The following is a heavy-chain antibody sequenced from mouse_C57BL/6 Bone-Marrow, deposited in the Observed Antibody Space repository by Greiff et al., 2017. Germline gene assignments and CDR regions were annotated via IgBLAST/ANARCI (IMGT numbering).Heavy chain of an antibody. Sequence: EVQLQESGPELVKPGASVKISCKASGYTFTDYYMNWVKQSHGKSLEWIGDINPHNGGTSSNQKFKGKATLTVDKSSSPASMELRSLTSEDSAVEYCAPIYYGNEGFAYWGQGTLVTVSA. CDR2: INPHNGGT. J-gene: IGHJ3*01. D-gene: IGHD2-1*01. V-gene: IGHV1-26*01. CDR3: APIYYGNEGFAY. CDR1: GYTFTDYY.